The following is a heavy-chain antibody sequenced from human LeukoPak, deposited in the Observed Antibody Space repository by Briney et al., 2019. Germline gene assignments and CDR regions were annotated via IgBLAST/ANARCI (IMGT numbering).Heavy chain of an antibody. CDR2: IYYSGST. D-gene: IGHD3-16*02. V-gene: IGHV4-39*01. J-gene: IGHJ4*02. CDR1: GGSISSSSYY. Sequence: SETLSLTCTVSGGSISSSSYYWGWIRQPPGKGLEWIGSIYYSGSTYYNPSLKSRVTISVDTSKNQFSLKLSSVTAADTAVYCCARLGLRLGELSFSYYFDYWGQGTLVTVSS. CDR3: ARLGLRLGELSFSYYFDY.